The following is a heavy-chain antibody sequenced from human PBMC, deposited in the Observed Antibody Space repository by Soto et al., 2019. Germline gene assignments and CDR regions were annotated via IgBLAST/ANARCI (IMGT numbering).Heavy chain of an antibody. J-gene: IGHJ5*02. CDR1: GGSISSSSYY. V-gene: IGHV4-39*01. CDR2: IYDSGST. CDR3: ARHEPRLYYYDSSHRNNWFDP. Sequence: PSETLSLTCTVSGGSISSSSYYWGWIRQPPGKGLEWIGSIYDSGSTYYNPSLKSRVTISVDTSKNQFSLRLSSVTAADTAVYYCARHEPRLYYYDSSHRNNWFDPWGQGTLVTVSS. D-gene: IGHD3-22*01.